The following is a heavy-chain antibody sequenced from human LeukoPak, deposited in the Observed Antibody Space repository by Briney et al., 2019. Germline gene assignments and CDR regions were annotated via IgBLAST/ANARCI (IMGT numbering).Heavy chain of an antibody. J-gene: IGHJ6*03. CDR3: ARGFSSTVVTPELYYYYYMDV. Sequence: ASVKVSCKASGYTFTSYGISWVRQAPGQGLEWMGWMSAYNGNTNYAQKLQGRVTMTTDTSTSTAYMELRSLRSDDTAVYYCARGFSSTVVTPELYYYYYMDVWGKGTTVTVSS. D-gene: IGHD4-23*01. CDR1: GYTFTSYG. CDR2: MSAYNGNT. V-gene: IGHV1-18*01.